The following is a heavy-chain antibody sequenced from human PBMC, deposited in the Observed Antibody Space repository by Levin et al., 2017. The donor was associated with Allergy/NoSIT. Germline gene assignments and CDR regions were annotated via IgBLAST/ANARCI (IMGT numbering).Heavy chain of an antibody. CDR1: GFTFSSYG. Sequence: PGGSLRLSCAASGFTFSSYGMHWVRQAPGKGLEWVAVIWYDGSNKYYADSVKGRFTISRDNSKNTLYLQMNSLRAEDTAVYYCARDQFPDYSKIVYYYYYGMDVWGQGTTVTVSS. CDR2: IWYDGSNK. CDR3: ARDQFPDYSKIVYYYYYGMDV. J-gene: IGHJ6*02. V-gene: IGHV3-33*01. D-gene: IGHD4-11*01.